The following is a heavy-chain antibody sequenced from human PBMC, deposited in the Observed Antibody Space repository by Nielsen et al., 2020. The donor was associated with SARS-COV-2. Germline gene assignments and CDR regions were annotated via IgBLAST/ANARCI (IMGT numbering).Heavy chain of an antibody. D-gene: IGHD5-18*01. Sequence: GGSLRLSCAGSEFTFTGYGMNWVRQAPGKGLEWVSYISSSGSTIYYADSVKGRFTISRDNAKNSLYLQMNSLRAEDTAVYYCARDFYRLWSEFDYWGQGTLVTVSS. CDR2: ISSSGSTI. V-gene: IGHV3-48*04. CDR1: EFTFTGYG. CDR3: ARDFYRLWSEFDY. J-gene: IGHJ4*02.